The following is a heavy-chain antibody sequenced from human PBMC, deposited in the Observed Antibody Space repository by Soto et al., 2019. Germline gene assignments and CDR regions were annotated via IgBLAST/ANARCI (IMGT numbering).Heavy chain of an antibody. CDR2: IIPILGIA. CDR1: GGTFSSYT. D-gene: IGHD2-2*01. J-gene: IGHJ4*02. Sequence: AASVKVSCKASGGTFSSYTISWVRQAPGQGLEWMGRIIPILGIANYAQKFQGRVTITADKSTSTAYMELSSLRSEDTAVYYCGRSLYCSSTSCLAFDYWGQGTLVTVSS. V-gene: IGHV1-69*02. CDR3: GRSLYCSSTSCLAFDY.